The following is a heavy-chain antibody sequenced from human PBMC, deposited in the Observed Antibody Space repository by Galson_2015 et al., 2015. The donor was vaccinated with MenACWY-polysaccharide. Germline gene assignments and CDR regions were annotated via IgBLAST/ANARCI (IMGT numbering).Heavy chain of an antibody. CDR3: ARDRITMVRGVWGWFDP. CDR2: TYYRSKWYN. J-gene: IGHJ5*02. D-gene: IGHD3-10*01. V-gene: IGHV6-1*01. Sequence: CAISGDSVSSNSAAWNWIRQSPSRGLEWLGRTYYRSKWYNDYAVPVKSRITINPDTSKNQFSLQLNSVTPEDTAVYYCARDRITMVRGVWGWFDPWGQGTLVTVSS. CDR1: GDSVSSNSAA.